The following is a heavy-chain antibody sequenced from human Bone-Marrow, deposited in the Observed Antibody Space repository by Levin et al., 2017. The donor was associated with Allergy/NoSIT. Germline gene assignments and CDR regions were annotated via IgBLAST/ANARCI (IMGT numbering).Heavy chain of an antibody. J-gene: IGHJ4*02. CDR1: GFTFDDYT. D-gene: IGHD6-19*01. Sequence: QAGGSLRLSCAASGFTFDDYTMHWVRQPPGKGLEWVSLISWDGDNTFYADSVKGRFTISRDNSKNSLYLQMNSLKTEDTALYYCAKDIGTSGWAGFDYWGQGTLVTVSS. V-gene: IGHV3-43*01. CDR2: ISWDGDNT. CDR3: AKDIGTSGWAGFDY.